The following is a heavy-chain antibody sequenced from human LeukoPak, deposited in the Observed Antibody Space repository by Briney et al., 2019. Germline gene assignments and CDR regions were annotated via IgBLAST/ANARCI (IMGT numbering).Heavy chain of an antibody. Sequence: SETLSLTCTVSGGSISSYYWSWIRQPAGKGLEWIGRIYTSGSTNYSPSLKSRVTMSVDTSKNQFSLKLSSVTAADTAVYYCARNTLEWSQYYSDYWGQGTLVTVSS. CDR1: GGSISSYY. CDR2: IYTSGST. V-gene: IGHV4-4*07. J-gene: IGHJ4*02. D-gene: IGHD3-3*01. CDR3: ARNTLEWSQYYSDY.